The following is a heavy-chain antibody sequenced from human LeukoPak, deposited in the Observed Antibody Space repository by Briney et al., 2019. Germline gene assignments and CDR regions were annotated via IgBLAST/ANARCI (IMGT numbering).Heavy chain of an antibody. V-gene: IGHV3-74*01. CDR3: TRGQSSGYSSGDY. CDR2: IESDGTTT. Sequence: GGSLGLSCAASGFTFSRYWMHWVRQAPGKGLVWVSRIESDGTTTTYADSVKGRFTISRDNAKNTLYLQMNSLRAEDTAVYYCTRGQSSGYSSGDYWGQGTLVTVSS. J-gene: IGHJ4*02. CDR1: GFTFSRYW. D-gene: IGHD3-22*01.